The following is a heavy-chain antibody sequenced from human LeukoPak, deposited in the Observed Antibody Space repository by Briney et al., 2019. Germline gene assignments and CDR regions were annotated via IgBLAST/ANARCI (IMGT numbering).Heavy chain of an antibody. Sequence: PGGSLRLSCAASRFTFTSYGMHWVRQAPGNGLEWVAYVRYDGGSNSYADSVKGRFSISRDNSKNTLYLEMNGLRAEDTAVYCCVRGWGSTVYASAFDVWGQGTMVTVSS. CDR2: VRYDGGSN. V-gene: IGHV3-30*02. CDR1: RFTFTSYG. CDR3: VRGWGSTVYASAFDV. D-gene: IGHD2/OR15-2a*01. J-gene: IGHJ3*01.